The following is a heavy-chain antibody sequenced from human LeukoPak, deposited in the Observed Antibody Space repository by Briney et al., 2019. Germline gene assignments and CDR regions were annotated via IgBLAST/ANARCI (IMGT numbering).Heavy chain of an antibody. CDR1: GGSISSYY. J-gene: IGHJ3*02. CDR3: ARGSSDYDSSSDAFDI. V-gene: IGHV4-59*12. D-gene: IGHD3-22*01. CDR2: IYYSGST. Sequence: PSETLSLTCTVSGGSISSYYWSWIRQPPGKGLEWIGYIYYSGSTNYNPSLKSRVTISVDTSKNQFSLKLSSVTAADTAVYYCARGSSDYDSSSDAFDIWGQGTMVTVSS.